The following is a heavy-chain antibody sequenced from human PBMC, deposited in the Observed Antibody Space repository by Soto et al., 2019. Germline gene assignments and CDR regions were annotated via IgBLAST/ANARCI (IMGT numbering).Heavy chain of an antibody. V-gene: IGHV3-30*18. J-gene: IGHJ4*02. CDR3: AKEFRHDNWFFEH. CDR2: IALDGSVS. Sequence: GGSLRLSCAVSGFTFSSHGMQWVRQAPGKGLEWVAVIALDGSVSYYTDSVKGRFTVSRDNSKSTLYLQMNSLRAEDTAVYYCAKEFRHDNWFFEHWGQGTQVTVSS. CDR1: GFTFSSHG. D-gene: IGHD3-22*01.